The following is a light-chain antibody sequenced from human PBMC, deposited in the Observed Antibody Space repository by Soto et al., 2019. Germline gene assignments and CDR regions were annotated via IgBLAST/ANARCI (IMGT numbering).Light chain of an antibody. CDR2: LGS. CDR1: QTLLHGNGYNY. J-gene: IGKJ5*01. Sequence: IALTQSALSLTVTPGEPASISCRSSQTLLHGNGYNYLDWYLQKPGQSPQLLIYLGSSRASGVPDRFSGSGSGSDFTLKISRVEAEDVGIFYCMQGLRPMYTFGQGTRLEIK. CDR3: MQGLRPMYT. V-gene: IGKV2-28*01.